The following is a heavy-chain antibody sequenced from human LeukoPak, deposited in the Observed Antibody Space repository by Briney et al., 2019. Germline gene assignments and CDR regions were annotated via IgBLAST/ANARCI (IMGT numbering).Heavy chain of an antibody. V-gene: IGHV4-61*02. CDR1: GGSISSGSYY. D-gene: IGHD5-18*01. CDR3: ARADTSYYYYMDV. J-gene: IGHJ6*03. Sequence: SETLSLTCTVSGGSISSGSYYWSWIRQPAGKGLEWIGRIYTSGSTNYNPSLKSRVTISVDTSKNQFSLKLSSVTAADTAVYYCARADTSYYYYMDVWXKGTTVTVSS. CDR2: IYTSGST.